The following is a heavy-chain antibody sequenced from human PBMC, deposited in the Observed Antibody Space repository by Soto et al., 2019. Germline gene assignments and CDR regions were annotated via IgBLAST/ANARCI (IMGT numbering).Heavy chain of an antibody. J-gene: IGHJ4*02. CDR1: GFTFSSYG. CDR3: VKDRRSTVTRPFDY. CDR2: IRSNGGNT. Sequence: GGSLRLSCSASGFTFSSYGMHWVRQAPGKGLEYVSGIRSNGGNTYYADSVKGRFTISRDNSKNTLYLQMSSLRADDTAVYYCVKDRRSTVTRPFDYWGQGTLVTVSS. D-gene: IGHD4-17*01. V-gene: IGHV3-64D*08.